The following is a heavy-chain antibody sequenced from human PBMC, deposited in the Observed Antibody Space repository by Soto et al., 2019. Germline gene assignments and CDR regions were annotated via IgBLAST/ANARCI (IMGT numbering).Heavy chain of an antibody. CDR3: ARQTYDFWGRLYFYCSIDV. Sequence: QVQLQQLGAGLLKTSETLSHTGAVYGGSFRGYYWNWIRQPPGTGLEWIGEVNDSGLINYSPSLKRRVSVSVDPSKNQVSLNLSSVSAADTAVYYCARQTYDFWGRLYFYCSIDVWGKGTTVTASS. CDR2: VNDSGLI. CDR1: GGSFRGYY. D-gene: IGHD3-3*01. V-gene: IGHV4-34*01. J-gene: IGHJ6*03.